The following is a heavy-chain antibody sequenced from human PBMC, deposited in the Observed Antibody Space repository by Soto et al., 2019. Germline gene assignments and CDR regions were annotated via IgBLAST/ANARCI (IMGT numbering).Heavy chain of an antibody. J-gene: IGHJ4*02. CDR3: ARGIVVVPAAYFAS. V-gene: IGHV4-31*03. Sequence: QVQLQESGPGLVKPSQTLSLSCTVSGGSISSGGYYWSWIRQHPGKGLEWIGYVYFSGSTYYNPSLKSRDTISVDTTENQFSLKLSSVTAADTAVYSCARGIVVVPAAYFASWGQGILVTVSS. CDR2: VYFSGST. D-gene: IGHD2-2*01. CDR1: GGSISSGGYY.